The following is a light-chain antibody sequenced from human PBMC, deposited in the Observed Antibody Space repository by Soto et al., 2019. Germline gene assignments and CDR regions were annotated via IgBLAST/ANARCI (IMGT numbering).Light chain of an antibody. V-gene: IGKV1-27*01. J-gene: IGKJ3*01. Sequence: DIQMTQTPTSLSASVGDRVTITCRASQDIRNFVAWYQQKPGKATKLLIYAASTLQSGVPSRLSGSGSGTDFTLTINSLQPEDVATYSCQMYSSVPVFGPGTKVEIK. CDR1: QDIRNF. CDR3: QMYSSVPV. CDR2: AAS.